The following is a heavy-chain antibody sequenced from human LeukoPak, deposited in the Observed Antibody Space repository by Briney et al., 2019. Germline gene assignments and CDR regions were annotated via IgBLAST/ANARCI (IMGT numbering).Heavy chain of an antibody. Sequence: GGPLRLSCAASGFTFSTYTMNWVRQAPGKGLEWVSSITSGSGYIYYADSVKGRFTVSRDNAKNSLYLQMNSLRAEDTAVYYCARDSATVVIRSNWFDPWGQGTLVTVSS. V-gene: IGHV3-21*01. J-gene: IGHJ5*02. CDR1: GFTFSTYT. CDR3: ARDSATVVIRSNWFDP. D-gene: IGHD4-23*01. CDR2: ITSGSGYI.